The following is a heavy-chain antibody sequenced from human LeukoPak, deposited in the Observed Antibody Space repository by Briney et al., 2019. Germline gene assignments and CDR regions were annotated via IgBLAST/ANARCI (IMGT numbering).Heavy chain of an antibody. V-gene: IGHV1-69*04. J-gene: IGHJ6*02. D-gene: IGHD1-1*01. CDR2: IIPILDLA. CDR1: GGTFSNYA. Sequence: GASVKVSCKASGGTFSNYAISWVRQAPGQGLGWMGKIIPILDLANYAQKFQGRVTITADKATSTAYMALSSLRSEDTAVYYCARPAHDMDYYGMDVWGQGTTVTVSS. CDR3: ARPAHDMDYYGMDV.